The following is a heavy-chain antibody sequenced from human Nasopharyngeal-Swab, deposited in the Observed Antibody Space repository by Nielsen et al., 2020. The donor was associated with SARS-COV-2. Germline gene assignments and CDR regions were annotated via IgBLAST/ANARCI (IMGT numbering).Heavy chain of an antibody. CDR2: IWYDGSNK. J-gene: IGHJ4*02. Sequence: GGSLRPSCAASGFTFSNYGMHWVRQAPGKGLEWLAVIWYDGSNKYYADSVKGRFTISRDNSKHPVYLQMNSLGTEDTAVYYCAAAPSGDYGGYWGQGTLVTVSS. CDR3: AAAPSGDYGGY. V-gene: IGHV3-33*01. D-gene: IGHD4-23*01. CDR1: GFTFSNYG.